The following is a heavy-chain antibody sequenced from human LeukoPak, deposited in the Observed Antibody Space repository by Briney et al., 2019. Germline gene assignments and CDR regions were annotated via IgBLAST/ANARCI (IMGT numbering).Heavy chain of an antibody. CDR3: TRDLDYYDSSGYSNFDY. V-gene: IGHV3-49*04. D-gene: IGHD3-22*01. Sequence: GGSLRLSCTASGFTFGDYAMSWVRQAPGKGLEWVGFIRSKAYGGTTEYAASVKGRFTISRDDSKSIAYLQMNSLKTEDTAVYYCTRDLDYYDSSGYSNFDYWGQGTLVTVSS. CDR1: GFTFGDYA. CDR2: IRSKAYGGTT. J-gene: IGHJ4*02.